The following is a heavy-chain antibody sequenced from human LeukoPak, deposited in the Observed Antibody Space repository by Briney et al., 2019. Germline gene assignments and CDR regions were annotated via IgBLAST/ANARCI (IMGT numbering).Heavy chain of an antibody. Sequence: GGSLRLSCAASGFTVSSNYMSWVRQAPGKGLEWVSVIYSGGSTYYADSVKGRFTISRDNSKNTLYLQMNSLRAEDTAVYYCARDRDDILTGYGFDPWGQGTLVTVSS. CDR2: IYSGGST. J-gene: IGHJ5*02. CDR3: ARDRDDILTGYGFDP. V-gene: IGHV3-66*01. D-gene: IGHD3-9*01. CDR1: GFTVSSNY.